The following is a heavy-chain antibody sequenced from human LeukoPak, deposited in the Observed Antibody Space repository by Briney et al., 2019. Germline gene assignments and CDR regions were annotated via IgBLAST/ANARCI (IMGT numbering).Heavy chain of an antibody. Sequence: GRSLRLSCAASGFTFSSYAMHWVRQAPGKGLEWVAVIWYDGSNKYYADSVKGRFIISRDNSKNTLYLQMNSLRTEDTAVYYCARDSYCSSTSCYYIDYWGQGTLVTVSS. CDR1: GFTFSSYA. CDR2: IWYDGSNK. V-gene: IGHV3-33*08. J-gene: IGHJ4*02. CDR3: ARDSYCSSTSCYYIDY. D-gene: IGHD2-2*01.